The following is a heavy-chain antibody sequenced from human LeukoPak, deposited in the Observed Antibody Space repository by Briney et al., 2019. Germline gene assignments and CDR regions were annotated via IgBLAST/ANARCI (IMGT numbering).Heavy chain of an antibody. CDR1: GFTFSNHG. CDR2: IWYDGSNK. D-gene: IGHD2-2*01. V-gene: IGHV3-33*06. CDR3: AKVPDCSSTSCYDY. J-gene: IGHJ4*02. Sequence: GGSLRLSCAASGFTFSNHGMHWVRQAPGKGLEWVALIWYDGSNKEYAESVKGRFTISRDNSKNTLYLQMNSLRDEDTAVYYCAKVPDCSSTSCYDYWGQGTLVTVSS.